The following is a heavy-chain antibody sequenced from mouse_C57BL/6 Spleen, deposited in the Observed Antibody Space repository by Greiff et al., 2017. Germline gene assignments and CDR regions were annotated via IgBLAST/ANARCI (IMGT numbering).Heavy chain of an antibody. V-gene: IGHV1-66*01. CDR2: IYPGSGNT. CDR3: ARTPITIIEKGYAMDY. D-gene: IGHD1-3*01. Sequence: QVQLQQSGPELVKPGASVKISCKASGYSFTSYYIHWVKQRPGQGLEWIGWIYPGSGNTKYNEKFKGKATLTADTSASTAYMQLSSLTSEDSAVYYCARTPITIIEKGYAMDYWGQGTSVTVSS. CDR1: GYSFTSYY. J-gene: IGHJ4*01.